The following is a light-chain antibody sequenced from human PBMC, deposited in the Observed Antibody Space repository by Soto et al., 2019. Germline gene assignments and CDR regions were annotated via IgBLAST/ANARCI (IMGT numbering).Light chain of an antibody. Sequence: EILMPQSPATLSVSPGERVTLSWRASQSVSSNLAWYQQKPGQAPRLIIYGASTRATGIPARFSGSGAGTEFTLTISSLQSEDFSVYYCQQYNNWPPWTFGQGTKVDIK. V-gene: IGKV3-15*01. CDR3: QQYNNWPPWT. CDR1: QSVSSN. J-gene: IGKJ1*01. CDR2: GAS.